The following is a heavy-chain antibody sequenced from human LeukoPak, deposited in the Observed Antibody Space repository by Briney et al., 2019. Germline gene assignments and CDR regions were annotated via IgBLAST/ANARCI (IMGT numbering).Heavy chain of an antibody. J-gene: IGHJ4*02. V-gene: IGHV1-2*02. Sequence: ASVKVSRKASGYTFTGYYMHWVRQAPGQGLEWMGWINPNSGGTKYAQKFQGRVTMTRDTSISTAYMELSRLRSDDTAVYYCARGAYYYDSSGLDYWGQGTLVTVSS. CDR2: INPNSGGT. D-gene: IGHD3-22*01. CDR1: GYTFTGYY. CDR3: ARGAYYYDSSGLDY.